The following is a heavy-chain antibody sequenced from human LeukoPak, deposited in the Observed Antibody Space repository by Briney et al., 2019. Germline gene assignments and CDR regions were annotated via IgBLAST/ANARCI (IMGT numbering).Heavy chain of an antibody. Sequence: PGGSLRLSCAAPGFTFTNFGMRWARQAPGKGLDWVAFIRYDGTGTWYADSVKGRFTISRDNSKNTLYLQMGSLRAEDMAVYYCARVPKQQLVYYFDYWGQGTLVTVSS. CDR2: IRYDGTGT. V-gene: IGHV3-30*02. D-gene: IGHD6-13*01. J-gene: IGHJ4*02. CDR3: ARVPKQQLVYYFDY. CDR1: GFTFTNFG.